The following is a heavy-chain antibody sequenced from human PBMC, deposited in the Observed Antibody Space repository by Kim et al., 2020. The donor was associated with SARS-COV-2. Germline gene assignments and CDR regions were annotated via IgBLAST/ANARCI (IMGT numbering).Heavy chain of an antibody. D-gene: IGHD2-8*02. CDR2: ISYDGSKK. J-gene: IGHJ4*01. Sequence: GGSLRLSCEASGFSFSSKGMHWVRQAPGKGLEWVAIISYDGSKKNYGDSVKGRFTISRDNSQNTLYLQMNRLRVEDTGLYYCANSIDCTGAACYEDYWGHGTLVTVSS. CDR3: ANSIDCTGAACYEDY. CDR1: GFSFSSKG. V-gene: IGHV3-30*18.